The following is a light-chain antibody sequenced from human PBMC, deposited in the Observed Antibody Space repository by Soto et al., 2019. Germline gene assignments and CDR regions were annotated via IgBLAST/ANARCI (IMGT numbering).Light chain of an antibody. Sequence: SSELTQPPSVSVAPGQTARLTCGGNNIEIKSVHWYQQKPGQAPVLVVYDDGDRTTGIPERFSGSKSGNTATLPTSRVEAGDEADYYCHVWDTTNPVIFGGGTKLTVL. CDR1: NIEIKS. CDR2: DDG. J-gene: IGLJ2*01. V-gene: IGLV3-21*02. CDR3: HVWDTTNPVI.